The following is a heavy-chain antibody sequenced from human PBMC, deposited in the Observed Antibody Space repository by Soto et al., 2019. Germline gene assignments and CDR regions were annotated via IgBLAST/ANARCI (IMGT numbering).Heavy chain of an antibody. D-gene: IGHD1-26*01. J-gene: IGHJ4*02. CDR3: ARDRAKGGGSAGFGY. Sequence: GASVKVSCKASGYTFTVYYMHWVRQAPGQGLEWMGWINPKSGGTMYPQKFQGRVTMTWDTSISTAYMALTRLRSDDTAVYYCARDRAKGGGSAGFGYWDRGPLVAVSS. V-gene: IGHV1-2*02. CDR1: GYTFTVYY. CDR2: INPKSGGT.